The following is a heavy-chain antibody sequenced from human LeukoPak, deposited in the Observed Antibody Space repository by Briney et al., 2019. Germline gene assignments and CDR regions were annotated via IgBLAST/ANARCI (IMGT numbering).Heavy chain of an antibody. J-gene: IGHJ3*02. Sequence: GGSLRLSCAASGFTFTTYWMHWVRQAPGKGLVWVSHINSDGSITSYADSVKGRFTISRDNAKNTLYLQMNSLRAEDTAVYYCARCQKDSGYYDFIIVHHDAFDIWGQGTMVTVSS. D-gene: IGHD3-22*01. V-gene: IGHV3-74*01. CDR3: ARCQKDSGYYDFIIVHHDAFDI. CDR2: INSDGSIT. CDR1: GFTFTTYW.